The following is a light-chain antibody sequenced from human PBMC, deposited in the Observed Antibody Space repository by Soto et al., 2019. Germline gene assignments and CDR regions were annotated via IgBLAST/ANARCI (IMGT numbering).Light chain of an antibody. J-gene: IGLJ1*01. Sequence: QSALTQPASVSESPGQSITISCTGTSIDVGGYTYVSWYQQHPGKAPKLMIYDVSNRPSGVSNRFSGSKSGNTASLTISGLPAEDEADYYCSSYRSSNTYVFGTGTKLTVL. CDR2: DVS. V-gene: IGLV2-14*01. CDR1: SIDVGGYTY. CDR3: SSYRSSNTYV.